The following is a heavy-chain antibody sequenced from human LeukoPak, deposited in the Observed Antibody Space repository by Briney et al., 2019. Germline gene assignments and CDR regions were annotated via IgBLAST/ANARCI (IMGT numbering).Heavy chain of an antibody. J-gene: IGHJ4*02. D-gene: IGHD2/OR15-2a*01. CDR3: AREGPRGNSQFDY. CDR1: GFTFSSYA. CDR2: ISFDGSSK. V-gene: IGHV3-30-3*01. Sequence: GALRLSCAASGFTFSSYAMHWVRQAPGKGLEWVAVISFDGSSKYYADSVKGRFTISRDNSKNTLYLQMNSLRAEDTAVYYCAREGPRGNSQFDYWGQGTLVTVSS.